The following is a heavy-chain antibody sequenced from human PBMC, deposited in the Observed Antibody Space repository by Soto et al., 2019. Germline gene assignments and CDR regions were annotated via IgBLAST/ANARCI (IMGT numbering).Heavy chain of an antibody. J-gene: IGHJ4*02. Sequence: QVQLQESGPGLVKPSQTLSLTCTVSGGSISSGGYYWSWIRQHPGKGLEWIGYIYYSGSTYYNPSLKRRVTISVDTSKNQFSLKLSSVTAADTAVYYCAARIAAAGTLDYWGQGTLVTVSS. V-gene: IGHV4-31*03. CDR1: GGSISSGGYY. D-gene: IGHD6-13*01. CDR3: AARIAAAGTLDY. CDR2: IYYSGST.